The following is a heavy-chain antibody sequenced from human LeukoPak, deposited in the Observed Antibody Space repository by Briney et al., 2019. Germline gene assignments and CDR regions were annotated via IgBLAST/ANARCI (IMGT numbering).Heavy chain of an antibody. V-gene: IGHV1-24*01. J-gene: IGHJ6*01. D-gene: IGHD3-10*01. Sequence: ASVRVSCKVSGYTLTELSMHWVRQAPGKGLEWMGGFDPGDGETIYAQKFQGRVTMTEDTSTDTAYMELSSLRSEDTAVYYCATDQRGAGLGFRYGSGSYNGMDVWGQGTRSPSPQ. CDR2: FDPGDGET. CDR3: ATDQRGAGLGFRYGSGSYNGMDV. CDR1: GYTLTELS.